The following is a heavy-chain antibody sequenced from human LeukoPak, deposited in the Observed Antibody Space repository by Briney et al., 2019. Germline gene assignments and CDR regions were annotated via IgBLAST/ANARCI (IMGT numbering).Heavy chain of an antibody. CDR1: GSGRSISNYY. Sequence: SETLSLTCTVSGSGRSISNYYWSWIRRPPGKGLEWIGYIYYSGSTNHNPSLKSRVTMSVDTSKNQLSLKLSSVTAADTAVYYCARDLRSSGWYVFDHWGRGTLVTVSS. D-gene: IGHD6-19*01. J-gene: IGHJ4*02. CDR2: IYYSGST. CDR3: ARDLRSSGWYVFDH. V-gene: IGHV4-59*01.